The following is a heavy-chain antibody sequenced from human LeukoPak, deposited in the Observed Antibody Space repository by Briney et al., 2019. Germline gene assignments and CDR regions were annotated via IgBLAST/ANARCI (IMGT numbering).Heavy chain of an antibody. CDR3: GYDFWSGYSGVDGMDV. Sequence: GGSLKLSCAASGFIFSGSAMHWVRQASGKGLEWVGRIRSKADNSATAYAASVKGRFTFSRDDSKNTAYLQMNNLKTEDTAVYYCGYDFWSGYSGVDGMDVWGQGTTVTVSS. CDR1: GFIFSGSA. V-gene: IGHV3-73*01. J-gene: IGHJ6*02. CDR2: IRSKADNSAT. D-gene: IGHD3-3*01.